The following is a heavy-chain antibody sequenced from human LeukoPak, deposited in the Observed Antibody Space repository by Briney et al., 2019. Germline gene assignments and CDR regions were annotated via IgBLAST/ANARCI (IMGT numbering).Heavy chain of an antibody. V-gene: IGHV3-30*02. CDR3: AKISSPSSGYFFDY. J-gene: IGHJ4*02. CDR2: IRFNGSTK. CDR1: GFAFSSHG. D-gene: IGHD3-22*01. Sequence: GGSLRLSCAASGFAFSSHGMHWVRQAPGKGLEWVTFIRFNGSTKYYIDSVKGRFTISRDNPRNTLYLQMNSLRPEDTAVYYCAKISSPSSGYFFDYWGQGTLVTVSS.